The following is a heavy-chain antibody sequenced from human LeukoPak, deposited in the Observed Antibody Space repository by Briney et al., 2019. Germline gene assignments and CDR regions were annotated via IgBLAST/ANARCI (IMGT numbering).Heavy chain of an antibody. CDR3: ARASSSGSGSKGAFDI. D-gene: IGHD3-10*01. Sequence: ASVKVSCKASGYTFTNYYMHWVRQAPGQGLEWMGIVNPSGGSTTYAQKFQGRVTMTRDTSTSTVYIELSSLRSEDTAVYYCARASSSGSGSKGAFDIWGQGTMVTVSS. J-gene: IGHJ3*02. V-gene: IGHV1-46*01. CDR1: GYTFTNYY. CDR2: VNPSGGST.